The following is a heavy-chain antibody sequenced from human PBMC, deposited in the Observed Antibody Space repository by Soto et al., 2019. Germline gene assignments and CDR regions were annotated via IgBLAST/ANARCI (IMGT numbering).Heavy chain of an antibody. J-gene: IGHJ4*02. Sequence: SPTLSLTCASSGDSVSSNSAAWNCIRPSPSRSLECRGRTYYRSKWYNHYAVSVKSRITVNPDTSKNQFSLQLNSVTPEDTAVYYCARSGPGGYIDYWGQGALVTVSS. CDR2: TYYRSKWYN. D-gene: IGHD3-22*01. CDR3: ARSGPGGYIDY. CDR1: GDSVSSNSAA. V-gene: IGHV6-1*01.